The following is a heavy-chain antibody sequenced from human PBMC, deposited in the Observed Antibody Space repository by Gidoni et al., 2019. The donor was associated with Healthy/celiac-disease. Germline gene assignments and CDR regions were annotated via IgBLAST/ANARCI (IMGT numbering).Heavy chain of an antibody. J-gene: IGHJ4*02. D-gene: IGHD2-21*02. CDR1: GGSISSYY. CDR3: ARDGGGDPLDY. CDR2: INYSGST. Sequence: QVQLQASGPGLVKPSETLSLTCTVSGGSISSYYWSWIRQPPGKGLEWIGYINYSGSTNYNPSLKSRVTISVDTSKNQFSLKLSSVTAADTAVYYCARDGGGDPLDYWGQGTLVTVSS. V-gene: IGHV4-59*01.